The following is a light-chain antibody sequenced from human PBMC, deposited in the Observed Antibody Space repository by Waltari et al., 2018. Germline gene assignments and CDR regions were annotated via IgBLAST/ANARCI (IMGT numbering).Light chain of an antibody. Sequence: QSALTQPASVSGSPGQSITISCTGTSSDVGIYQYVSWYQQHPGKAPKLLIYDVSYRPSGVSYRFSGSKSGNTASLTISGLQAEDEADYYCSSYITTNTLELFGGGTSLTVL. CDR3: SSYITTNTLEL. CDR1: SSDVGIYQY. V-gene: IGLV2-14*03. J-gene: IGLJ3*02. CDR2: DVS.